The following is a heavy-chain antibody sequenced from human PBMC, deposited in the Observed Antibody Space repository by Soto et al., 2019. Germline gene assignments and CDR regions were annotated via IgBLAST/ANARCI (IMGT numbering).Heavy chain of an antibody. CDR1: GGSISSCY. Sequence: SETLSLTCTVSGGSISSCYWSWIRQPAGKGLEWIGRIYTSGSTNYNPSLKSRVTMSVDTSKNQFSLKLSSVTAADTAVYYCARDPLIEFGYGMDVWGQGTTVTVSS. CDR2: IYTSGST. J-gene: IGHJ6*02. CDR3: ARDPLIEFGYGMDV. D-gene: IGHD3-10*01. V-gene: IGHV4-4*07.